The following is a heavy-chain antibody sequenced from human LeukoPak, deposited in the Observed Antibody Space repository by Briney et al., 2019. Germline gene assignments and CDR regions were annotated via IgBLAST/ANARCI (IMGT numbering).Heavy chain of an antibody. CDR2: IYYSGST. V-gene: IGHV4-39*01. D-gene: IGHD3-10*01. CDR3: ARTPLRGATFFTSYPDWFDT. CDR1: GGSISNSSSY. Sequence: SETLSLTCTVSGGSISNSSSYWGWIRQPPGKGLEWIGSIYYSGSTYYNPSLKSRVTISVDTSKNQFSLKLSSVTAADTAVYYCARTPLRGATFFTSYPDWFDTWGQGTLVTVSS. J-gene: IGHJ5*02.